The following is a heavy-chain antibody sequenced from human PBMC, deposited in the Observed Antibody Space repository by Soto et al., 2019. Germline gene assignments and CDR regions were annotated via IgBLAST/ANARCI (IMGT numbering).Heavy chain of an antibody. CDR3: AQRGYFYESGGYYYRVL. CDR2: ISGNGNNV. D-gene: IGHD3-22*01. V-gene: IGHV3-23*01. Sequence: EVHLLESGGGLVQPGGSLRLSCAASGLTFSTFAMNWVRQAPGKGLEWVSAISGNGNNVYYADSVKGRFSISRDNCKSRLFLQVSSLRAEPSAVYYCAQRGYFYESGGYYYRVLWGRGTLVTVSS. J-gene: IGHJ2*01. CDR1: GLTFSTFA.